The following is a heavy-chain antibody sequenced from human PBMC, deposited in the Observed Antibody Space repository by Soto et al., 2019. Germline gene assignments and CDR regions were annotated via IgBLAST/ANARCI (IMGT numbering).Heavy chain of an antibody. CDR3: ARQLAYCGGACYTEPLDY. CDR2: INPNTGGT. J-gene: IGHJ4*02. D-gene: IGHD2-21*02. Sequence: ASVKVSCKASGYTCTKYYVLWVRQAPGQGLEWVGRINPNTGGTNYAQKFQDRVTRTRDTSITTAYLELSRLRSDDTAVYYCARQLAYCGGACYTEPLDYWGQGTQVTVSS. V-gene: IGHV1-2*06. CDR1: GYTCTKYY.